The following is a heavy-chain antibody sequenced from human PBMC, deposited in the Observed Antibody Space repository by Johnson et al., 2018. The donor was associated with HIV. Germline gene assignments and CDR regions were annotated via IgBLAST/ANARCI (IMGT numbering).Heavy chain of an antibody. CDR1: GFSFDDYG. Sequence: VQLVESGGGVVRPGGSLRLSCAASGFSFDDYGMSWVRQAPGKGLEWVSGISWNSGSIGYADSVKGRFTISRDSSKNTLYLQMNSLRAEDTAVYYCARGSRYTYDNDDAYLLHAFDFWGQGTMVTVSS. CDR3: ARGSRYTYDNDDAYLLHAFDF. CDR2: ISWNSGSI. V-gene: IGHV3-20*04. D-gene: IGHD3-22*01. J-gene: IGHJ3*01.